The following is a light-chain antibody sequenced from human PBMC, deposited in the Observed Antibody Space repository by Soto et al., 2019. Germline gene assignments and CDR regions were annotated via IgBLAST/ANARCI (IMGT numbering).Light chain of an antibody. CDR3: QQYDKSPPWT. CDR1: QSISIN. CDR2: GAS. V-gene: IGKV3-15*01. Sequence: MMSPSAATLSESNWERVALSCVASQSISINLAWNQQKPGQGPRLLMIGASTRATGVPDRFSGSGSGTEFTLTINSLQSDDFATYYCQQYDKSPPWTVGQGTKVDIK. J-gene: IGKJ1*01.